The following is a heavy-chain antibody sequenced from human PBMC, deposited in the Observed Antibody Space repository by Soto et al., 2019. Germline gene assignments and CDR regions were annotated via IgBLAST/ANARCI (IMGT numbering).Heavy chain of an antibody. CDR1: GYTFTSYG. V-gene: IGHV1-18*01. CDR2: ISAYNGNT. J-gene: IGHJ4*02. CDR3: ARGGGIAVAGTYIDY. D-gene: IGHD6-19*01. Sequence: ASVKVSCKASGYTFTSYGISWVRQAPGQGLEWMGWISAYNGNTNYAQKLQGRVTMTTDTSTSTAYMELTSLRSDDTAVYSCARGGGIAVAGTYIDYWGKGTLVTVSS.